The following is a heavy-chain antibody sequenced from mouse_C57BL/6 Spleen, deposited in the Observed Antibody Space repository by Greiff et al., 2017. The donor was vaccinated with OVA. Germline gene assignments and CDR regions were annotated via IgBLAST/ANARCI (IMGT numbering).Heavy chain of an antibody. D-gene: IGHD1-1*01. V-gene: IGHV1-4*01. CDR2: INPSSGYT. CDR1: GYTFTSYT. Sequence: QVQLKESGAELARPGASVKMSCKASGYTFTSYTMHWVKQRPGQGLEWIGYINPSSGYTKYNQKFKDKATLTADKSSSTAYMQLSSLTSEDSAVYYCASFITTAPYYFDYWGQGTTLTVSS. CDR3: ASFITTAPYYFDY. J-gene: IGHJ2*01.